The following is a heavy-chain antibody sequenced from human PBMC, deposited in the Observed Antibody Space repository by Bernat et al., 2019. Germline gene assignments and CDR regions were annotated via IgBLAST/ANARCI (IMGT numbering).Heavy chain of an antibody. CDR2: TVPTFGTA. Sequence: QVQLVQSGAEVKKPGSSVKVSCKASGGTFSSYAISWVRQAPGQGLEWMGGTVPTFGTANYAQKFQGRVTMTADKSTSRAYVELGSLRSEDTAVYYCASVHYYGGNSFYCYGMDVWGQGTTVTVSS. V-gene: IGHV1-69*06. D-gene: IGHD4-23*01. CDR3: ASVHYYGGNSFYCYGMDV. CDR1: GGTFSSYA. J-gene: IGHJ6*02.